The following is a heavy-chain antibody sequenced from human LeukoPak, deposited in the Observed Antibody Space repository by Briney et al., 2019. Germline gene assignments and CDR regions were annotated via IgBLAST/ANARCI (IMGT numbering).Heavy chain of an antibody. CDR2: INPNSGGT. Sequence: ASVTVTCKASGYTFTGYYLHWVRQATGQGLGWVGLINPNSGGTNYAQKVQGRVTMTRDTSISTAYMELSRLRADDTAVYYCARDRHQLLPGEDYWGQGTLVTVSS. CDR1: GYTFTGYY. CDR3: ARDRHQLLPGEDY. D-gene: IGHD2-2*01. J-gene: IGHJ4*02. V-gene: IGHV1-2*02.